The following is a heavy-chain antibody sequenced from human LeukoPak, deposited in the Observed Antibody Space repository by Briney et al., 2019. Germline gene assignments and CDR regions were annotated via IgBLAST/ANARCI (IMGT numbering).Heavy chain of an antibody. CDR3: ARGPPAVINPVYYYYGMDV. D-gene: IGHD3-16*02. CDR2: IYYSGST. Sequence: SETLSLTCTVSGGSISSSDYYWGWIRQPPGKGLEWIGSIYYSGSTYYNPSLKSRVTISVDTSKNQFSLKLSSVTAADTAVYYCARGPPAVINPVYYYYGMDVWGQGTTVTVSS. V-gene: IGHV4-39*01. CDR1: GGSISSSDYY. J-gene: IGHJ6*02.